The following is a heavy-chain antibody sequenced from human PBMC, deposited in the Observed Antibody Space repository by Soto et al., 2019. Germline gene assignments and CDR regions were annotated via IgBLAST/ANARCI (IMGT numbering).Heavy chain of an antibody. CDR3: TKDRGHTD. D-gene: IGHD4-17*01. V-gene: IGHV3-48*03. CDR2: ISGGGSTI. J-gene: IGHJ4*02. Sequence: GGSLRLSCGASGSVFSFYEMNWVRQAPGKGLEWVSYISGGGSTIYYADSVKGRFTISRDNAMNSLYLQMNSLGVEDTAVYYCTKDRGHTDWGQGTLVTVSS. CDR1: GSVFSFYE.